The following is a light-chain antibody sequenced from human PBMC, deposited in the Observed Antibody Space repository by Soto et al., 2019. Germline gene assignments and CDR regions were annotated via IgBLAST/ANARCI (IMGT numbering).Light chain of an antibody. Sequence: EIELTQSPGTLSLSPGERATLSCRASQSVSSSYLAWYQQKPGQAPRLLIYGASSRATGIPDRFSGSGSGTDFTLTISSLEPEDFAVYYCQQRSNWPWTFGQGTKVDIK. V-gene: IGKV3D-20*02. CDR3: QQRSNWPWT. CDR1: QSVSSSY. CDR2: GAS. J-gene: IGKJ1*01.